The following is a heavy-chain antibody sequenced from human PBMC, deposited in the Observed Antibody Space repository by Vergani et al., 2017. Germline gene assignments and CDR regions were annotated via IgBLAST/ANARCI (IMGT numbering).Heavy chain of an antibody. CDR1: GGSISSYY. CDR2: IYYSGST. J-gene: IGHJ6*02. D-gene: IGHD2-15*01. V-gene: IGHV4-59*01. CDR3: ARVGGYCSGGSCYRYYYYGMDV. Sequence: QVQLQESGPGLVKPSETLSLTCTVSGGSISSYYWSWIRQPPGKGLEWIGDIYYSGSTNYNPSLKSRVTISVDTSKNQFSLKLSSVTAADTAVYYCARVGGYCSGGSCYRYYYYGMDVWGQGTTVTVSS.